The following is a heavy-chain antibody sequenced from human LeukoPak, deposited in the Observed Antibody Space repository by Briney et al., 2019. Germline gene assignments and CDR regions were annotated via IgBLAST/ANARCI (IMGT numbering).Heavy chain of an antibody. CDR3: ARDVRKEDYYYYGMDV. CDR1: GYTFTSYG. V-gene: IGHV1-18*01. J-gene: IGHJ6*02. D-gene: IGHD2/OR15-2a*01. Sequence: ASVKVSCKASGYTFTSYGISWVRQAPGQGLEWMGWVSAYNGNTNYAQKLQGRVRMTTDTSTSTAYMELRSLRPDDTAVYYCARDVRKEDYYYYGMDVWGQGTTVTVSS. CDR2: VSAYNGNT.